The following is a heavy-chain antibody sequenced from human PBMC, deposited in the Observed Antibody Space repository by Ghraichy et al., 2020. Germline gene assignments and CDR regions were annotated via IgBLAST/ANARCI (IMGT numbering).Heavy chain of an antibody. D-gene: IGHD3-10*01. Sequence: GGSLRLSCEASGFTFSHHGMHWVRQAPGKGLEWVAVVSSAGSVTYYADSVKGRFTISRDNAKNSLYLQMNSLITEDTAVYFCAKEGTLGVYSFDFWGQGTLVTVSS. CDR1: GFTFSHHG. J-gene: IGHJ4*02. CDR2: VSSAGSVT. CDR3: AKEGTLGVYSFDF. V-gene: IGHV3-30*18.